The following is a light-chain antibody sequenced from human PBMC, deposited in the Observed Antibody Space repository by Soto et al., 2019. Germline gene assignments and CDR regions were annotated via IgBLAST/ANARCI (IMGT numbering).Light chain of an antibody. Sequence: QSVLTQPPSASGTPGQRVIISCSGKTPNIGSNYVYWYRHLPGTAPQLLIYRNNQRPSGVPDRFSGSKSRTSASLAISGLRSEDEAEYYSASWDESLSGRVFGGGTKVTV. CDR1: TPNIGSNY. CDR2: RNN. CDR3: ASWDESLSGRV. V-gene: IGLV1-47*01. J-gene: IGLJ3*02.